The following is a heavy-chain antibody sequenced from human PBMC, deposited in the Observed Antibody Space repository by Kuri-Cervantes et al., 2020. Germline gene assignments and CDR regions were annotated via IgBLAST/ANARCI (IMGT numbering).Heavy chain of an antibody. CDR3: ARDVGGGITGTTAYYYYYYMDV. CDR1: GGTFSSYA. D-gene: IGHD1-14*01. CDR2: IIPIFGTA. J-gene: IGHJ6*03. V-gene: IGHV1-69*06. Sequence: SVKVSCKASGGTFSSYAISWVRQAPGQGLEWMGGIIPIFGTANYAQKFQGRVTITADKSTSTAYMELSSLRSEDTAVYYCARDVGGGITGTTAYYYYYYMDVWGKGTTVTVSS.